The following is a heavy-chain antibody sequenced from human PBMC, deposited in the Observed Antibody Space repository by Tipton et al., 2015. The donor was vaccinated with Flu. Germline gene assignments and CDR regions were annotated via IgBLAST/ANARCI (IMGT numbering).Heavy chain of an antibody. V-gene: IGHV3-74*02. CDR2: INSDETTT. D-gene: IGHD3-10*01. Sequence: QLVQSGGGLVQPGGSLRLSCVASGFTLSRHWMHWVRQAPGKGLVWVSRINSDETTTNYAGSVKGRSTISRDSAKNTLYLQMDSLRAEDTAVYYCTRVGSGSSGTFNIWGQGTVVTVSS. CDR1: GFTLSRHW. J-gene: IGHJ3*02. CDR3: TRVGSGSSGTFNI.